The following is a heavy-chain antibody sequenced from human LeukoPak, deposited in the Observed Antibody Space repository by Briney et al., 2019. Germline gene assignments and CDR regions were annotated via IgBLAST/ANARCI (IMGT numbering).Heavy chain of an antibody. D-gene: IGHD2-2*01. J-gene: IGHJ6*03. V-gene: IGHV4-4*07. CDR2: IYTSGST. CDR3: ARVLKAGVVVPAAINYYYYMDV. CDR1: GGSISSYY. Sequence: SETLSLTCTVSGGSISSYYWSWIRQPAGKGLEWIGRIYTSGSTNYNPSLKSRVTMSVDTSKNQFSLKLSSVTAADTAVYYCARVLKAGVVVPAAINYYYYMDVWGKGTTVTVSS.